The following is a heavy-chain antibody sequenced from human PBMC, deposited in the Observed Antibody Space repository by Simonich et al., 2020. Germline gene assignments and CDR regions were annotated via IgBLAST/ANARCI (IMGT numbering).Heavy chain of an antibody. CDR3: ARSTTGTTAFDI. V-gene: IGHV1-18*01. CDR2: ISPNTGNT. D-gene: IGHD1-1*01. Sequence: QVQLVQSGAEVKKPGASVKVSCKASGYTFTSYVISWVRQAPGQGLEWMGWISPNTGNTNYAQKLQGRVTMAKDTATSTAYMELRSLRSDDTAVYYCARSTTGTTAFDIWGQGTMVTVSS. CDR1: GYTFTSYV. J-gene: IGHJ3*02.